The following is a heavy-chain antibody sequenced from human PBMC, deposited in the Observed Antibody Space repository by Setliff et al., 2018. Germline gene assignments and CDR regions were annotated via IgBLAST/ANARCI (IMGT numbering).Heavy chain of an antibody. CDR2: IRYDGSNK. Sequence: GGSLRLSCAASGFTFSSYGMHWVRQAPGKGLEWVAFIRYDGSNKYYADSVKGRFTISRDNSKNTLYLQMNSLRAEDTAVYYSAEMRPGSSSWYYLSVYWGQGTLVTVSS. CDR3: AEMRPGSSSWYYLSVY. J-gene: IGHJ4*02. V-gene: IGHV3-30*02. CDR1: GFTFSSYG. D-gene: IGHD6-13*01.